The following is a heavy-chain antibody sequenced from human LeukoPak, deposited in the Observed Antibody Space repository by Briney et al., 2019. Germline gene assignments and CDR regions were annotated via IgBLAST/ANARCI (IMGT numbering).Heavy chain of an antibody. V-gene: IGHV1-24*01. Sequence: ASVKVSCKVPGYTLTELSMHWVRQAPGKGLEWMGGFDPEDGETIYAQKFQGRVAMTEDTSTDTAYMELSSLRSEDTAVYYCAIESSGYYPSDYWGQGTLVTVSS. D-gene: IGHD3-22*01. CDR2: FDPEDGET. CDR1: GYTLTELS. J-gene: IGHJ4*02. CDR3: AIESSGYYPSDY.